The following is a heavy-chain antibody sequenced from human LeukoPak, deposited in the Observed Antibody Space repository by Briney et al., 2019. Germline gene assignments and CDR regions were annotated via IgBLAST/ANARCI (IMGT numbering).Heavy chain of an antibody. CDR1: GFTFSSSA. CDR2: MSGSGDIT. Sequence: GGSLRLSCAASGFTFSSSAMSWVRQAPGKGLEGVSAMSGSGDITTYADSVKGRFTISRDNSKNTLYLHMNSLRAQDTAVYYCAKKVDSNSLSFDYWGQGTLVTVSS. J-gene: IGHJ4*02. D-gene: IGHD3-22*01. CDR3: AKKVDSNSLSFDY. V-gene: IGHV3-23*01.